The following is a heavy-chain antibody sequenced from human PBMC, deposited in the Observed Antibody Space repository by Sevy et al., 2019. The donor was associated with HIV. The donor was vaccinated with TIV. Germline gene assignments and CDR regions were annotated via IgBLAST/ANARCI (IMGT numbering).Heavy chain of an antibody. Sequence: ASVKVSCKVSGYTFSTYRITWVRQAPGQGLEWMGWISPHNGDTNYARKVQGKVSMTTDTSTTTAYMELRGLTSDDTALYSCARAFCSGGGCYSLAYWGQGTLVTVSS. D-gene: IGHD2-15*01. CDR3: ARAFCSGGGCYSLAY. V-gene: IGHV1-18*01. CDR2: ISPHNGDT. CDR1: GYTFSTYR. J-gene: IGHJ4*02.